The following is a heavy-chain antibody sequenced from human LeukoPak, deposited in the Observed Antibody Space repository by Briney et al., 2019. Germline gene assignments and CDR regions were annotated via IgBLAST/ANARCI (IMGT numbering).Heavy chain of an antibody. CDR2: ISYDGTYE. V-gene: IGHV3-30*04. Sequence: GRSLRLSCAAPGFIFSSHAMHWVRQAPGKGLEWVAFISYDGTYENYPDSVKGRFSISRDNSESTMSLQMNSLRLEDTAVYYCVGEVGPRDFGNWGQGTLVTVSS. CDR3: VGEVGPRDFGN. J-gene: IGHJ4*02. CDR1: GFIFSSHA. D-gene: IGHD1-26*01.